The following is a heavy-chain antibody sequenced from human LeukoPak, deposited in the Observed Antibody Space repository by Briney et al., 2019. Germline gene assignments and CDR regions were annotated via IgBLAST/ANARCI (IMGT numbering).Heavy chain of an antibody. CDR1: GFTFDDYA. Sequence: RPGGSLRLSCAASGFTFDDYAMHWVRQAPGKGLEWVSGISWNSGSIGYADSVKGRFTISRDNAKNSLYLQMNSLRAEDTALYYCAKSGSYSSGWYYYDYWGQGTLVTVSS. V-gene: IGHV3-9*01. CDR2: ISWNSGSI. CDR3: AKSGSYSSGWYYYDY. J-gene: IGHJ4*02. D-gene: IGHD6-19*01.